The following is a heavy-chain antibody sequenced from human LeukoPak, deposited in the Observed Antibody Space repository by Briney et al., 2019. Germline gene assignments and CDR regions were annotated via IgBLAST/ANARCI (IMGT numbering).Heavy chain of an antibody. CDR2: IYYSGST. J-gene: IGHJ4*02. CDR1: GGSIRSYY. V-gene: IGHV4-59*01. D-gene: IGHD6-13*01. Sequence: PSETLSLTCTVSGGSIRSYYWSWIRQPPGKGLEWIGYIYYSGSTNYNPSLESRVTISVDTSKNQFSLKLSSVTAADTAVYYCARGGSNWYDGVDYWGQGTLVTVPS. CDR3: ARGGSNWYDGVDY.